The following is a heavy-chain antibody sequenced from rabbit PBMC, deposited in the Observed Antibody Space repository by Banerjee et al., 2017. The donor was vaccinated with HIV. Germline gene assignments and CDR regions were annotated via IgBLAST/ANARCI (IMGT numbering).Heavy chain of an antibody. CDR2: IYAGSSGST. CDR1: GFSFSSSDY. J-gene: IGHJ4*01. CDR3: ARDLAGVIGWNFNL. D-gene: IGHD4-1*01. Sequence: QSLEESGGDLVKPGASLTLTCTASGFSFSSSDYVCWGRQAPGKGLEWIACIYAGSSGSTYYASWAKGRFTISKTSSTTVTLQMTSLTAADTATYFCARDLAGVIGWNFNLWGQGTLVTVS. V-gene: IGHV1S40*01.